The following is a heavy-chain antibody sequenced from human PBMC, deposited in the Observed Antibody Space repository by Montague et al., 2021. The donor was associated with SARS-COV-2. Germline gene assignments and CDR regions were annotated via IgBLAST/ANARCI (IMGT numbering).Heavy chain of an antibody. D-gene: IGHD2-8*02. Sequence: SETLSLTCTVSAGSLSSRSNYWGWIRQPPGMGLQWIGSVDSAGSTYYSPSLKSRVTISLGTSKNQFSLKLSSVTAADTAVYYCARDEYNRYWYKYWGQGAQVTVSS. CDR2: VDSAGST. CDR3: ARDEYNRYWYKY. V-gene: IGHV4-39*07. CDR1: AGSLSSRSNY. J-gene: IGHJ4*02.